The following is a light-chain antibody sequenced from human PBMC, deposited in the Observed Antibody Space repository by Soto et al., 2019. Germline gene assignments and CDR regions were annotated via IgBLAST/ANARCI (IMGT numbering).Light chain of an antibody. Sequence: AIQMTQSPSFLSASLGDSVTFTCRASQAIRNDLGWYQQKPGKAPKLLIFGASTLQSGVPSRFSGSGSGTDFTLTICSLQPEDFATYYCLQDYNYPYTFGQGTKLELK. CDR2: GAS. CDR1: QAIRND. CDR3: LQDYNYPYT. J-gene: IGKJ2*01. V-gene: IGKV1-6*01.